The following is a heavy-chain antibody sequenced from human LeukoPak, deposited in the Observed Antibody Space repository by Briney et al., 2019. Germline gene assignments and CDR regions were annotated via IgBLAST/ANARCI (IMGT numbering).Heavy chain of an antibody. Sequence: GASVKVSCKASGYTLTCYYMHWVRQAPGQGLEWMGWINPNSGGTNYAQKFQGRVTMTRDTSISTAYMELSRLRSDDTAVYYCARDYGRIAAAGPDFDYWGQGTLVTVSS. V-gene: IGHV1-2*02. CDR2: INPNSGGT. J-gene: IGHJ4*02. D-gene: IGHD6-13*01. CDR1: GYTLTCYY. CDR3: ARDYGRIAAAGPDFDY.